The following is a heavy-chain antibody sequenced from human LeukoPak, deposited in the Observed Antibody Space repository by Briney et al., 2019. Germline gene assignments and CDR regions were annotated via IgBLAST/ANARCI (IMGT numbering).Heavy chain of an antibody. V-gene: IGHV3-43*02. Sequence: AGGSLRLSCAASGFTFDDYAMHWVRQAPGKGLEWVSLISGDGGSTYYADSVKGRFTISRDNSKNSLYLQMNSLRTEDTAVYYCAKDQIYCGGDCQYDYWGQGTLVTVSS. J-gene: IGHJ4*02. D-gene: IGHD2-21*02. CDR3: AKDQIYCGGDCQYDY. CDR2: ISGDGGST. CDR1: GFTFDDYA.